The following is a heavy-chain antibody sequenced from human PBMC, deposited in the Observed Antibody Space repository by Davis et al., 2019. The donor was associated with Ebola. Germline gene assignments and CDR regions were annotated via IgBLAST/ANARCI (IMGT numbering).Heavy chain of an antibody. J-gene: IGHJ6*02. CDR2: ISTYNGNT. Sequence: ASVKVSCKASGYTFTSYGINWVRQAPGQGLEWMGWISTYNGNTNYAQKLQGRVTMTTDTSTSTAYMELRSLRSDDTALYYCARDHHPTTGDYGPYYGMDVWGQGTTVTVSS. CDR1: GYTFTSYG. CDR3: ARDHHPTTGDYGPYYGMDV. D-gene: IGHD4-17*01. V-gene: IGHV1-18*01.